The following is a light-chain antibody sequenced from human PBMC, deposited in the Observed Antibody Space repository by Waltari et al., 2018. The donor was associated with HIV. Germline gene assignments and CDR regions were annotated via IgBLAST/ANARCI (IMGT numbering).Light chain of an antibody. J-gene: IGKJ2*01. V-gene: IGKV3-15*01. CDR3: HQYNSWPPRYT. CDR2: GAS. CDR1: QSVASS. Sequence: EIVMTQSPATLSLSPGERAILSCRASQSVASSLAWYQQKPGQAPRLLIDGASTRAAGIPGRFSGSGSGTEFTLTISSLQSEDSAIYFCHQYNSWPPRYTFGQGTKLEI.